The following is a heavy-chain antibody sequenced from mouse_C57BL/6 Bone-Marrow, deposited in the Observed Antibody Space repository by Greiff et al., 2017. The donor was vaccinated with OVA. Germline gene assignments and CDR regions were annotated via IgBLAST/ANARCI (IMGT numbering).Heavy chain of an antibody. CDR3: TFIYYGYDGFAY. V-gene: IGHV14-4*01. Sequence: EVQLQQSGAELVRPGASVKLSCTASGFNIKDDSMHWVKQRPEQGLEWIGWIDPENGDTEYASKFQGKATITADTSSNTAYLQLSSLTSEDTAVYYCTFIYYGYDGFAYWGQGTLVTVSA. CDR2: IDPENGDT. J-gene: IGHJ3*01. CDR1: GFNIKDDS. D-gene: IGHD2-2*01.